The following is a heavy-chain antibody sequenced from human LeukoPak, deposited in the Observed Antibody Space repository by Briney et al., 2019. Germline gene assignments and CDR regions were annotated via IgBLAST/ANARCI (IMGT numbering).Heavy chain of an antibody. J-gene: IGHJ4*02. Sequence: GGSLRLSCAASGFTFDSYALSWVRQAPGKGLEWVSAISSSSSYIYYADSVKGRFTISRDNAKNSLYLQMNSLRAEDTAVYYCARDDYDSSGRHYWGQGTLVTVSS. CDR2: ISSSSSYI. CDR3: ARDDYDSSGRHY. D-gene: IGHD3-22*01. CDR1: GFTFDSYA. V-gene: IGHV3-21*01.